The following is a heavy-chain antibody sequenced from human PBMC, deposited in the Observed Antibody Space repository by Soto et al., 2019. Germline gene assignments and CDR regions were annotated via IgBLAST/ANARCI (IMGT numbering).Heavy chain of an antibody. J-gene: IGHJ4*02. CDR1: GFTFSSYT. CDR3: ARVPDSSAYYYYFDY. CDR2: ISSGSSLL. V-gene: IGHV3-21*01. D-gene: IGHD3-22*01. Sequence: GWSLRLSCAASGFTFSSYTMPWVRQAPGKGLEWVSSISSGSSLLYYADSVRGRFTISRDNAKNSLYLQMNSLRADDTAVYYCARVPDSSAYYYYFDYWGQGTLVTVSS.